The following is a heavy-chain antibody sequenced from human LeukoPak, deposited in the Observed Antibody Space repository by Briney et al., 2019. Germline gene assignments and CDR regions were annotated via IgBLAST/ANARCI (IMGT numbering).Heavy chain of an antibody. V-gene: IGHV3-53*01. CDR1: GFTVSSTY. J-gene: IGHJ6*02. D-gene: IGHD3-3*01. CDR2: IYSGGST. CDR3: AREPWSANYYYGMDV. Sequence: QPGGSLRLSCAASGFTVSSTYMNWVRQAPGKGLEWVSVIYSGGSTYYADSVKGRFTISRDNSKNTVFLQMSSLRAEDTAVYYCAREPWSANYYYGMDVWGQGTTVIVS.